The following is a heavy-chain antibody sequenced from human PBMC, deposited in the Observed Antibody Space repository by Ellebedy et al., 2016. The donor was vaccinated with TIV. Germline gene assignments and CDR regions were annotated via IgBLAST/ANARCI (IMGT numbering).Heavy chain of an antibody. J-gene: IGHJ4*02. CDR2: INPNSGGT. Sequence: ASVKVSXXASGGTFSSYAISWVRQAPGQGLEWMGWINPNSGGTNYAQKFQGRVTMTRDTSISTAYMELSRLRSDDTAVYYCASPSGSYSPRLDYWGQGTLVTVSS. D-gene: IGHD1-26*01. CDR1: GGTFSSYA. CDR3: ASPSGSYSPRLDY. V-gene: IGHV1-2*02.